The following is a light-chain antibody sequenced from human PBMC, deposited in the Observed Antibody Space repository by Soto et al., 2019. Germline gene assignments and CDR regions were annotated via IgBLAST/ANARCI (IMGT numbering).Light chain of an antibody. CDR1: QSISSW. J-gene: IGKJ1*01. V-gene: IGKV1-5*03. CDR3: QQYNSYST. CDR2: KAS. Sequence: VQITQSPSTLSAYVGDRVTINCRASQSISSWLAWYQQKPGKAPKLLIYKASSLESGVPSRFSGSGSGTEFTLTISSLQPDDFATYYCQQYNSYSTFGQGTKVDIK.